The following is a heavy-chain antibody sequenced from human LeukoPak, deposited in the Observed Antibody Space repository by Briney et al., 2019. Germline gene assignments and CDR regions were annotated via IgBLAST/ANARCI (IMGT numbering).Heavy chain of an antibody. J-gene: IGHJ4*02. D-gene: IGHD2-15*01. V-gene: IGHV3-74*01. CDR3: ARDLSLYCSGGSCYSLNY. CDR1: GFTFSSYW. CDR2: INVDGTST. Sequence: GGSLRLSCVASGFTFSSYWMHWVRQAPGKGLVWVSRINVDGTSTTYADSVKGRFTISRDNAKNTLYLQMNSLRAEDTALYYCARDLSLYCSGGSCYSLNYWGQGTLVTVSS.